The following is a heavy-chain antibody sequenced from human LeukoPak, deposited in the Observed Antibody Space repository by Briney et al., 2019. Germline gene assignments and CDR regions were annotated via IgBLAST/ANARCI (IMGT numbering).Heavy chain of an antibody. CDR3: ARWAGGYYYYYYMDV. D-gene: IGHD6-19*01. Sequence: ASVKVSCKASGYTFTGYYMHWVRQAPGQGLEWMGWINPNSGGTNYAQKFQGRVTMTRDTSISTAYMELSRLRSDDTAVYYCARWAGGYYYYYYMDVWGKGTTVTVSS. CDR1: GYTFTGYY. J-gene: IGHJ6*03. V-gene: IGHV1-2*02. CDR2: INPNSGGT.